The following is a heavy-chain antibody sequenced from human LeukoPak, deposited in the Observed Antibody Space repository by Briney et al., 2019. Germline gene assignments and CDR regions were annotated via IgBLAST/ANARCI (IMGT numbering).Heavy chain of an antibody. D-gene: IGHD4-23*01. CDR3: ARATATTGVTFDYYYYYYMDV. CDR2: ISSSSSYI. CDR1: GFTFSSYS. V-gene: IGHV3-21*01. Sequence: GGSLRLSCAASGFTFSSYSMNWVRQAPGKGLEWVSSISSSSSYIYYADSVKGRFTISRDNAKNSLYLQINSLRAEDTSVYYCARATATTGVTFDYYYYYYMDVWGKGTTVTVSS. J-gene: IGHJ6*03.